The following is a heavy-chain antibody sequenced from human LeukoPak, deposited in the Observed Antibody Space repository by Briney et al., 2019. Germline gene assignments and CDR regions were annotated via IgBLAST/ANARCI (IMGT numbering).Heavy chain of an antibody. CDR2: IRYDGSNK. D-gene: IGHD3-22*01. CDR3: AKKYDSSGYYPGYFDY. CDR1: GFTFSSYG. Sequence: GSLRLSCAASGFTFSSYGMHWVRQAPGKGLEWVAFIRYDGSNKYYADSVKGRFTISRDNSKNTLYLQMNSLRAEDTAVYYCAKKYDSSGYYPGYFDYWGRGTLVTVSS. J-gene: IGHJ4*02. V-gene: IGHV3-30*02.